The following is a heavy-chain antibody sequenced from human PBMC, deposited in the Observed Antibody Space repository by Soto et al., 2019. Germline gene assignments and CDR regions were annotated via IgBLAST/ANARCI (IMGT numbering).Heavy chain of an antibody. J-gene: IGHJ6*02. CDR1: GGTFSSYA. CDR3: ARYCSSTSCYRSRYYYYYYGMDV. V-gene: IGHV1-69*13. Sequence: GPSVKVSCKASGGTFSSYAISWVRQAPGQGLEWMGGIIPIFGTANYAQKFQGRVTITADESTSTAYMGLSSLRSEDTAVYYCARYCSSTSCYRSRYYYYYYGMDVWGQGTTVTVSS. D-gene: IGHD2-2*01. CDR2: IIPIFGTA.